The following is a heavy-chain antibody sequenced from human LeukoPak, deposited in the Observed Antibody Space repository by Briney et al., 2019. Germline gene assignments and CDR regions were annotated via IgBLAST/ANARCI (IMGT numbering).Heavy chain of an antibody. V-gene: IGHV4-31*03. J-gene: IGHJ4*02. CDR1: GGSISSGGYY. D-gene: IGHD3-9*01. CDR3: ARSVLRYFDWLVEFDY. CDR2: IYYSGST. Sequence: SETLSLTCTVSGGSISSGGYYWSWIRQHPGKGLEWIGYIYYSGSTYYNPSLKSRVTISVDTSKNQFSLKLSSVTAADTAVYYCARSVLRYFDWLVEFDYWGQGTLVTVSS.